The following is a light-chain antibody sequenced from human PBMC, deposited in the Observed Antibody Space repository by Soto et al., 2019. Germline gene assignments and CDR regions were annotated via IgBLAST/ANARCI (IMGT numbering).Light chain of an antibody. Sequence: EILLTQSPGTLSLSPGDRATLSCRSSQSLTNSFLAWYQQRPGQTPRLLIYGASIRATDIPDRFSGSGSGTDFTLTISRLEPEDFAVYFCQQYGRLTLSFGGGTKVDIK. CDR1: QSLTNSF. CDR2: GAS. CDR3: QQYGRLTLS. J-gene: IGKJ4*01. V-gene: IGKV3-20*01.